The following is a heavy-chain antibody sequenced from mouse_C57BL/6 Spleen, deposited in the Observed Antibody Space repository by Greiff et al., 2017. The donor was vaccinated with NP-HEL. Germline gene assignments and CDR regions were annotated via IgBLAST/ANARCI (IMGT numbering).Heavy chain of an antibody. J-gene: IGHJ3*01. CDR3: ARPYDYDGALFAY. D-gene: IGHD2-4*01. CDR1: GFTFSSYG. Sequence: EVQGVESGGDLVKPGGSLKLSCAASGFTFSSYGMSWVRQTPDKRLEWVATISSGGSYTYYPDSVKGRFTISRDNAKNTLYLQMSSLKSEDTAMYYCARPYDYDGALFAYWGQGTLVTVSA. CDR2: ISSGGSYT. V-gene: IGHV5-6*01.